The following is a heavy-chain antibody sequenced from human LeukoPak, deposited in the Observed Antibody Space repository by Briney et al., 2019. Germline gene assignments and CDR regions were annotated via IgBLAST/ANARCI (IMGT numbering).Heavy chain of an antibody. D-gene: IGHD3-10*01. CDR2: INPNSGGT. V-gene: IGHV1-2*04. Sequence: ASVKVSCKASGYTFTGYYMHWVRQAPGQGLEWMGWINPNSGGTNYAQKFQGWVTITRDTSISTAYMELSRLRSDDTAVYYCARDTYYYGSGWYGMDVWGQGTTVTVSS. CDR3: ARDTYYYGSGWYGMDV. CDR1: GYTFTGYY. J-gene: IGHJ6*02.